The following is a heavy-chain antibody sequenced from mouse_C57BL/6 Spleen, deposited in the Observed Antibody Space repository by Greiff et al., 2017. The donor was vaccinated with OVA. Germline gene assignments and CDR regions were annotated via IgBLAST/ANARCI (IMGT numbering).Heavy chain of an antibody. D-gene: IGHD2-3*01. CDR2: IDPETGGT. CDR3: TRSGYDGSFDY. V-gene: IGHV1-15*01. J-gene: IGHJ2*01. CDR1: GYTFTDYE. Sequence: QVQLQQSGAELVRPGASVTLSCKASGYTFTDYEMHWVKQTPVHGLEWIGAIDPETGGTAYNQKFKGKAILTAAKSSSTAYMELRSLTSEDSAVYYCTRSGYDGSFDYWGQGTTLTVSS.